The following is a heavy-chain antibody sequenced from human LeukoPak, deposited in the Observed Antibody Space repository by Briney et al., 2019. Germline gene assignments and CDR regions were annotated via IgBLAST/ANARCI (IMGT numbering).Heavy chain of an antibody. D-gene: IGHD3-22*01. Sequence: PGGSLRLSCAASGFTFSSYEMNWVRQAPGKGLEWVSYISSSGSTIYYADSVKGRFTISRDNAKNSLYLQMNSLRAEDTAVYYCARETYYYDSSGYPDYWGQGTLVTVCS. J-gene: IGHJ4*02. V-gene: IGHV3-48*03. CDR3: ARETYYYDSSGYPDY. CDR2: ISSSGSTI. CDR1: GFTFSSYE.